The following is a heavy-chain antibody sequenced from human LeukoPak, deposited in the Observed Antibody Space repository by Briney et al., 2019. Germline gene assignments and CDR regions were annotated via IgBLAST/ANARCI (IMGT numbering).Heavy chain of an antibody. CDR1: GGSISSDRFN. D-gene: IGHD3-16*01. J-gene: IGHJ4*02. CDR2: IKSSNT. CDR3: ARVPDWTYVPDY. V-gene: IGHV4-61*02. Sequence: PSETLSLTCTVSGGSISSDRFNRRWVRQPAGKRPEWIGRIKSSNTNYNPSLKSRVNISVDTSTNQFSLKLSSLTAADTAVYYCARVPDWTYVPDYWGQGNLVTVSS.